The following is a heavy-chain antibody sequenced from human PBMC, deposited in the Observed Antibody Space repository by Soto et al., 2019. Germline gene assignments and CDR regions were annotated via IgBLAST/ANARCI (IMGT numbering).Heavy chain of an antibody. J-gene: IGHJ6*02. CDR1: GFTFTRYS. Sequence: XGSLRLSCAAAGFTFTRYSMSWVRQAPGKGLDWVSAISGSGGSTYYADSVKGRFTISRDNSKNTLYLQMNSLRAEDTAVYYCAKQVTMVRGVLKYYYGMDVWGQGTTVTV. CDR3: AKQVTMVRGVLKYYYGMDV. V-gene: IGHV3-23*01. CDR2: ISGSGGST. D-gene: IGHD3-10*01.